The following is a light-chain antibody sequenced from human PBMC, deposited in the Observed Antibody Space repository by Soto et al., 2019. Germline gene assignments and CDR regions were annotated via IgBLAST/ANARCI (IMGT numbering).Light chain of an antibody. CDR1: SSDVGSYNY. V-gene: IGLV2-8*01. J-gene: IGLJ3*02. Sequence: QSALTQPPSASGSPGQSVTISCTGTSSDVGSYNYVSWYQQHAVKAPKLVIYEVTKRPSGVPHSFSAYKPPNTASLTVSGLQDEDESDYSFSSFASSNPGVFVGGTKLTVL. CDR3: SSFASSNPGV. CDR2: EVT.